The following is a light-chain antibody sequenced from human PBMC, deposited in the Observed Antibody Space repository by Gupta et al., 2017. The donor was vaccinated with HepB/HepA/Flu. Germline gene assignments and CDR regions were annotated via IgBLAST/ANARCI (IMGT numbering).Light chain of an antibody. CDR1: QSISSY. Sequence: IQMSQHPSSLSASVGDRVTITCRASQSISSYLNWYQQKQGKAPKLLIYAASSLQSGVPSRFSGSGSRTDFTLTISRLRPEDFATYYCQQSYSTPRTFGQGTKVEIK. J-gene: IGKJ1*01. CDR3: QQSYSTPRT. CDR2: AAS. V-gene: IGKV1-39*01.